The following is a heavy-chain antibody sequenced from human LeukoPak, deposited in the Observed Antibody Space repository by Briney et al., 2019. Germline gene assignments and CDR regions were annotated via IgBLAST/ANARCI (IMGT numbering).Heavy chain of an antibody. V-gene: IGHV3-66*01. Sequence: GGALRLSCAASGFTVSSNHMSWVRQAPGNGLEWVSVIYSGGSTYYADSVKGRFTISRDNSKNTLYLQMNSLRAEDTAVYYCARDGVPYYYYGMDVWGQGTTVTVSS. J-gene: IGHJ6*02. D-gene: IGHD3-16*01. CDR2: IYSGGST. CDR3: ARDGVPYYYYGMDV. CDR1: GFTVSSNH.